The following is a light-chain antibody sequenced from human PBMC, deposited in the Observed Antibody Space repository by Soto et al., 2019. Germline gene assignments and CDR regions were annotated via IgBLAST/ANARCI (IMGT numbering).Light chain of an antibody. CDR1: QSVSNY. CDR3: QQRSNWPWT. V-gene: IGKV3-11*01. Sequence: IVLTHSPSTLSLSPGEIVTLSCRASQSVSNYLAWYQQKPGQAPRLLIYDASNRVTGIPARFSGSGSGTDFTLTISSLEPEDFAVYYCQQRSNWPWTFGQGTKVDIK. J-gene: IGKJ1*01. CDR2: DAS.